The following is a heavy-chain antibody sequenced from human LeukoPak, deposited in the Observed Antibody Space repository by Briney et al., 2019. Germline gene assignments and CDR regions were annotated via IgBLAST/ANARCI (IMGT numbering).Heavy chain of an antibody. Sequence: GGSLRLSCAASGFTLSSYAMSWVRQAPGKGLEWVSAISGSGGSTYYADSVKGRFTISRDNSKNTLYLQMNSLRAEDTAVYYCARIAVAAEGGYWGQGTLVTVSS. CDR2: ISGSGGST. CDR3: ARIAVAAEGGY. V-gene: IGHV3-23*01. J-gene: IGHJ4*02. D-gene: IGHD6-13*01. CDR1: GFTLSSYA.